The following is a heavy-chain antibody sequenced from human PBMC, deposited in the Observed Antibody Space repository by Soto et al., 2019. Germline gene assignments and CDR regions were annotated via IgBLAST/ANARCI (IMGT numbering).Heavy chain of an antibody. CDR2: IYYTGTT. V-gene: IGHV4-59*01. Sequence: SETLSLTCPVSGGSISSYYWSWIRQPPGKGLEWIGYIYYTGTTNYNPSLKSRVTISVDTSKNQFSLKLSSVTTADTAVYYCTRSDGRYWGQGTLVTVSS. CDR3: TRSDGRY. CDR1: GGSISSYY. J-gene: IGHJ4*02.